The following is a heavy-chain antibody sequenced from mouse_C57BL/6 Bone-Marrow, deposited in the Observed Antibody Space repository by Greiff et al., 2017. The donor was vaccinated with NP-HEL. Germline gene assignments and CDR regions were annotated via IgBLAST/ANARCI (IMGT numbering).Heavy chain of an antibody. J-gene: IGHJ3*01. CDR3: ARHQRFAY. Sequence: VQLQQSGPELVKPGASVKISCKASGYTFTDYYMNWVKQSHGQSLEWIGDINPNNGGTSYNPKFKGKATLTVVNSSSTAYLQLRLLTSEDSAIYYCARHQRFAYWGQGTLVTVSA. V-gene: IGHV1-26*01. CDR1: GYTFTDYY. CDR2: INPNNGGT.